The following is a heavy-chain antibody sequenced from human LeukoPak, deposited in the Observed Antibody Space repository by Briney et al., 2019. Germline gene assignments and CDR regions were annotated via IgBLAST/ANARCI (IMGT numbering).Heavy chain of an antibody. CDR3: ARDIVGVTRAFGY. CDR1: GGSISSYY. Sequence: SETLSLTCTVSGGSISSYYWSWIRQPPGKGLEWIGYIYYSGNTNYNPSLKSRVTMSVDTSKNQFSLKLSSVTAADTAVYYCARDIVGVTRAFGYWGQGTLVTVSS. CDR2: IYYSGNT. V-gene: IGHV4-59*01. J-gene: IGHJ4*02. D-gene: IGHD1-26*01.